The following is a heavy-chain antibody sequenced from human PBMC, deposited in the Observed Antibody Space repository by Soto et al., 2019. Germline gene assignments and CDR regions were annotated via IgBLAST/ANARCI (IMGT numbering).Heavy chain of an antibody. J-gene: IGHJ4*02. Sequence: GGSLRLSCAAPEFSFDDYALSWVRQAPGKGLEWVSSITYTGVSTYYVDSVKGRFTISRDNSKDTLYLQMNSLRAEDTAIYYCAKVGERFRYYFDYRGQGTLVTVSS. CDR2: ITYTGVST. D-gene: IGHD2-21*01. CDR3: AKVGERFRYYFDY. CDR1: EFSFDDYA. V-gene: IGHV3-23*01.